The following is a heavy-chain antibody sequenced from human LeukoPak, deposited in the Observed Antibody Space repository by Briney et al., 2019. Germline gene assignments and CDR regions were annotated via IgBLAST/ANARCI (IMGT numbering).Heavy chain of an antibody. CDR1: GYTFTGYY. CDR3: ARDTRDTVTARGDAFDI. J-gene: IGHJ3*02. Sequence: ASVKVSCKASGYTFTGYYMHWVRQAPGQGLEWMGWINPNSGGTNYAQKFHDRVTMTRDTSISTAYMELSRLRSDDTAVYYCARDTRDTVTARGDAFDIWGQGTMVTVSS. D-gene: IGHD4-17*01. CDR2: INPNSGGT. V-gene: IGHV1-2*02.